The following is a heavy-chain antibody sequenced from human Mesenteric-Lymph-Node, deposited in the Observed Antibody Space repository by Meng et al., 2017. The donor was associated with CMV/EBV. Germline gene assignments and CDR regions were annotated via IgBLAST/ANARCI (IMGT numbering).Heavy chain of an antibody. CDR3: ASEGVYGPYFDC. V-gene: IGHV3-7*01. D-gene: IGHD2-8*01. Sequence: GESLKISCVGYGFSFSSYAMSWVRQAPGKGLEWVANIKEDGSQKYYVDSVTGRFTISRDNAKSSLYLQMNGLRAEDTAVYYCASEGVYGPYFDCWGQGTLVTVSS. J-gene: IGHJ4*02. CDR2: IKEDGSQK. CDR1: GFSFSSYA.